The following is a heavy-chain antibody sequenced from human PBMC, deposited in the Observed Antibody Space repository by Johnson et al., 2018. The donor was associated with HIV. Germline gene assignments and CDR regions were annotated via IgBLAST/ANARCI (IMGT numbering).Heavy chain of an antibody. CDR3: AKELIAAAGTSSFDI. CDR1: GFTVSSNY. Sequence: VQLMESGGGVVQPGGSLRLSCAASGFTVSSNYMSWVRQAPGKGLEWVSVIYSGGSTYYADSVKGRFTITRDNSKNTLYLQMNSLRAEDTAVYYCAKELIAAAGTSSFDIWGQGTMVTVSS. CDR2: IYSGGST. V-gene: IGHV3-66*01. J-gene: IGHJ3*02. D-gene: IGHD6-13*01.